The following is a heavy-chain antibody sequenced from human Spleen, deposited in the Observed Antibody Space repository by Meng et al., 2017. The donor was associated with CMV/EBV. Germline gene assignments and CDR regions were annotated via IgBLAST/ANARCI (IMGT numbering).Heavy chain of an antibody. Sequence: GSLRLSCTVSGGSISSYYWSWIRQPPGKGLEWIGYVYYSGSTNYNPSLRSRVTISVDTSKNQFSLKLSSVTAADTAIYYCVRVGVTALVYYFDYWGQGNLVTVSS. D-gene: IGHD5-18*01. V-gene: IGHV4-59*01. CDR2: VYYSGST. J-gene: IGHJ4*02. CDR1: GGSISSYY. CDR3: VRVGVTALVYYFDY.